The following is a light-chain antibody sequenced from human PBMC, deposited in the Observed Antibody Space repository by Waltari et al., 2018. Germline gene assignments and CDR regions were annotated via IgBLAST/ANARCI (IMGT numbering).Light chain of an antibody. CDR1: QSVLYSSNNLNY. Sequence: DIVMTQSPDSLAVSLAARATINCKSSQSVLYSSNNLNYLAWYQQKPGQPPKLLIYWASTRESGVPDRFSGSGSGTDFTLTISSLQAEDVAVYYCQQFYSTPYTFGQGTKLEIK. CDR2: WAS. J-gene: IGKJ2*01. V-gene: IGKV4-1*01. CDR3: QQFYSTPYT.